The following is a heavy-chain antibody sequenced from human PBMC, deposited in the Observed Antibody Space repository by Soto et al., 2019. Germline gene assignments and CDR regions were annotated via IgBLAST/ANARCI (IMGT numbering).Heavy chain of an antibody. J-gene: IGHJ6*02. CDR1: GGSPSRYY. CDR3: ACIFSGGYSYGCYYYGMDV. CDR2: IYYSGST. D-gene: IGHD5-18*01. V-gene: IGHV4-59*08. Sequence: SETPSLTFTVSGGSPSRYYCTWTRHPPGKGLEWIGYIYYSGSTNYNPSLKSRVTISVDTSKNQFSLKLSSVTAADTAVYYCACIFSGGYSYGCYYYGMDVWGQGTTVP.